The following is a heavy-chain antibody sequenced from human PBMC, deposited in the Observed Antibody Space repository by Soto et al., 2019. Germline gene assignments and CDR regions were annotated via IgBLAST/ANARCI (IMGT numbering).Heavy chain of an antibody. CDR1: GFTFSSYA. J-gene: IGHJ5*02. CDR3: AKDPSFRILGVVGVFAP. Sequence: PGGSLRLSCAASGFTFSSYAMSWVRQAPGKGLEWVSAISGSGGSTYYADSVKGRFTISRDNSKNTLYLQMNSLRAEDTAVYYCAKDPSFRILGVVGVFAPWGKGPLVPVSS. V-gene: IGHV3-23*01. D-gene: IGHD3-3*01. CDR2: ISGSGGST.